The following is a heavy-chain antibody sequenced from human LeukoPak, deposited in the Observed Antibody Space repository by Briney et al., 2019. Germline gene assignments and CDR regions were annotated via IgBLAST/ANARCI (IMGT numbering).Heavy chain of an antibody. Sequence: SETLSLTCAVYGGSFSGHYWTWIRQPPVKGLEWIGEIDHSGSTNYNPSLKSRVTILVDTSKNQFSLRLSFVTAADTGVYYCASGLDSSWRHYYYSIYVWGRGTTVTVSS. CDR1: GGSFSGHY. V-gene: IGHV4-34*01. CDR3: ASGLDSSWRHYYYSIYV. D-gene: IGHD6-13*01. CDR2: IDHSGST. J-gene: IGHJ6*03.